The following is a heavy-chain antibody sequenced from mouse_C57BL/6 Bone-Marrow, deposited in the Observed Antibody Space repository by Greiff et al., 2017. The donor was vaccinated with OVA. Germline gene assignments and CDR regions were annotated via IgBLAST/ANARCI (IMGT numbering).Heavy chain of an antibody. CDR3: ARSTYSNYVLYYAMDY. V-gene: IGHV1-64*01. CDR2: IHPNSGST. CDR1: GYTFTSYW. J-gene: IGHJ4*01. Sequence: VQLQQPGAELVKPGASVKLSCKASGYTFTSYWMHWVKQRPGQGLEWIGMIHPNSGSTNYNEKFKSKATLTVDKSSSTAYMPLSSLTSEDSAVYYCARSTYSNYVLYYAMDYWGQGTSVTVSS. D-gene: IGHD2-5*01.